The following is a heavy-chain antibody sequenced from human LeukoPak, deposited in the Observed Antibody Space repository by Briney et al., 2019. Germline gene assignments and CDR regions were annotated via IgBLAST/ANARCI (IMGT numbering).Heavy chain of an antibody. CDR1: GFSFSDYS. CDR2: RSSSSYT. CDR3: ARGDYDSSGYYEV. Sequence: GGSLRLSCAASGFSFSDYSMSWIRQAPGKGLECISYRSSSSYTNYADSVKGRFTISRDNAKNSLYLQMNSLRAEDTAVYYCARGDYDSSGYYEVWGQETLVTVSS. D-gene: IGHD3-22*01. V-gene: IGHV3-11*05. J-gene: IGHJ4*02.